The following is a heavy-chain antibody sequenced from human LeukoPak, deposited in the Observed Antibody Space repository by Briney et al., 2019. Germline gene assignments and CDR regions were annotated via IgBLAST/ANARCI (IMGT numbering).Heavy chain of an antibody. D-gene: IGHD6-13*01. Sequence: PSETLSLTCTVSGGSISSSSYYWGWIRQPPGKGLEWIGSIYYSGSTYYNPSLKSRVTISEDTSKNQFSLKLSSVTAADTAVYYCAGAPSSSWYFRLFDYWGQGTLVTVSS. CDR2: IYYSGST. J-gene: IGHJ4*02. CDR1: GGSISSSSYY. CDR3: AGAPSSSWYFRLFDY. V-gene: IGHV4-39*01.